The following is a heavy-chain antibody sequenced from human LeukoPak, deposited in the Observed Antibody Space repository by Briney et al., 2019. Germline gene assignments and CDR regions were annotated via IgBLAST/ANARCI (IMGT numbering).Heavy chain of an antibody. D-gene: IGHD3-22*01. J-gene: IGHJ4*02. CDR1: GGSITRGSYY. CDR3: ARGPHSYYYDSSGRFRRSAGFDY. V-gene: IGHV4-61*02. CDR2: IYTSGSN. Sequence: SETLSLTCTVSGGSITRGSYYWSWIRQPAGKGLEWIGRIYTSGSNIYNPSLKSRVTISLDTSKNQFSLKLSSVTAADTAVYYCARGPHSYYYDSSGRFRRSAGFDYWGQGTLVTVSS.